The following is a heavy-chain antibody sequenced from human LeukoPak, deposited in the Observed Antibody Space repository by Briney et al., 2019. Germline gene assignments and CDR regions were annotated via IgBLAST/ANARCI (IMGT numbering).Heavy chain of an antibody. J-gene: IGHJ5*01. CDR3: ARGSRYSSSWFGY. CDR2: INPDSGGT. D-gene: IGHD6-13*01. Sequence: ASVKVSCKASGYTFNDYYMHWVRQAPGQGLEWMGRINPDSGGTDYAQKFQGRVTMTRDTSITTAYMDLDRLRSDDTAVYYCARGSRYSSSWFGYWGQGTLVTVSS. V-gene: IGHV1-2*02. CDR1: GYTFNDYY.